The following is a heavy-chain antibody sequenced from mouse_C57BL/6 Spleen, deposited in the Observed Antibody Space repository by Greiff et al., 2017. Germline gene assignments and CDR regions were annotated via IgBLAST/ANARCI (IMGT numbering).Heavy chain of an antibody. V-gene: IGHV14-4*01. J-gene: IGHJ2*01. CDR3: TTWRYYDIVS. Sequence: VQLQQSGAELVRPGASVKLSCTASGFNIKDDYMHWVKQRPEQGLEWIGWIDPENGDTEYASKFQGKATITADTSSNTAYLQLSSLSSEDTAVYYCTTWRYYDIVSWGENATLAESS. D-gene: IGHD2-4*01. CDR1: GFNIKDDY. CDR2: IDPENGDT.